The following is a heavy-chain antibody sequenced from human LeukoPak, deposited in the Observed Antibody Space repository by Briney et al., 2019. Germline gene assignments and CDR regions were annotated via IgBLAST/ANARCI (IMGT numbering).Heavy chain of an antibody. D-gene: IGHD6-13*01. Sequence: GGSLRLSCATSGFTFSIYSMNWVRQAPGKGLEWVSFISSGSSFIFYADSVKGRFTISRDNAKNSLYLQMNSVRAEDTAVYYCARDLAYTSSPSDDYWGQGTLVAVSS. J-gene: IGHJ4*02. V-gene: IGHV3-21*01. CDR3: ARDLAYTSSPSDDY. CDR2: ISSGSSFI. CDR1: GFTFSIYS.